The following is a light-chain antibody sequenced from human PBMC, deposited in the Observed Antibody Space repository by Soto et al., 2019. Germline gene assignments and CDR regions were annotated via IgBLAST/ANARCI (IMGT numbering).Light chain of an antibody. J-gene: IGLJ3*02. Sequence: QSALTQPPSVSGAPGQRVTISCTGSSSNIGAGYNVHWYQQLPGTAPKLLIFGNSNRPSGVPDRFSGSKSGTSASLAITGLQAEDEADYYCQSYDRSLSGGVFGGGTKRTVL. CDR1: SSNIGAGYN. V-gene: IGLV1-40*01. CDR3: QSYDRSLSGGV. CDR2: GNS.